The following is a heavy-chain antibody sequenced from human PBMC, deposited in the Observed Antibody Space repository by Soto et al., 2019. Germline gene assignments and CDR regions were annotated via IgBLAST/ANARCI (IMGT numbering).Heavy chain of an antibody. CDR1: GGTFSSYA. V-gene: IGHV1-69*06. CDR2: IIPIFGTA. J-gene: IGHJ4*02. CDR3: ARVGSYDYVWGSHGY. D-gene: IGHD3-16*01. Sequence: GASVKVSCKASGGTFSSYAISWVRQAPGQGLEWMGGIIPIFGTANYAQKFQGRVTITADKSTSTAYMELSSLRSEDTAVYYCARVGSYDYVWGSHGYWGQGTLVTVSS.